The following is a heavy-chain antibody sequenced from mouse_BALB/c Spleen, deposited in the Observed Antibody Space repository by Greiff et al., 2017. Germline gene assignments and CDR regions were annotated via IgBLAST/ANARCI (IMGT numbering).Heavy chain of an antibody. CDR3: AREGNYYGSSYDYFDY. J-gene: IGHJ2*01. Sequence: EVKLVESGGGLVKPGGSLKLSCAASGFTFSSYAMSWVRQTPEKRLEWVATISSGGSYTYHPDSVKGRFTISRDNAKNTLYLQMSSLRSEDTAMYYCAREGNYYGSSYDYFDYWGQGTTLTVSS. D-gene: IGHD1-1*01. CDR2: ISSGGSYT. V-gene: IGHV5-9-3*01. CDR1: GFTFSSYA.